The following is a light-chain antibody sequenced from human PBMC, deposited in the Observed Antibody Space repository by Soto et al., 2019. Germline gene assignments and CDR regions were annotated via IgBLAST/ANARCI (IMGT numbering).Light chain of an antibody. CDR1: SSNIGKNY. CDR2: DND. J-gene: IGLJ2*01. Sequence: QSVLMQPPSVSAAPGQKVTISCSGSSSNIGKNYVSWYQQLPGTAPKLLIFDNDKRTSGIPDRFSGSKSGTSATLDITGLQTGDEADYYCGTWDSSLTAVLFGGGTKVTVL. V-gene: IGLV1-51*01. CDR3: GTWDSSLTAVL.